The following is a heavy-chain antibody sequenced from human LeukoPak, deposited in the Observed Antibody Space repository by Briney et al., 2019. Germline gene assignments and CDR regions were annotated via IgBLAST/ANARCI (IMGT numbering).Heavy chain of an antibody. Sequence: PGGSLRLSCAASGFTFSSYAMSWVRQAPGKGLEWVSYISSSSSTIYYADSVKGRFTISRDNAKNSLYLQMNSLRDEDTAVYYCATTIVVVTAIQYYWGQGTLVTVSS. D-gene: IGHD2-21*02. CDR3: ATTIVVVTAIQYY. CDR1: GFTFSSYA. V-gene: IGHV3-48*02. CDR2: ISSSSSTI. J-gene: IGHJ4*02.